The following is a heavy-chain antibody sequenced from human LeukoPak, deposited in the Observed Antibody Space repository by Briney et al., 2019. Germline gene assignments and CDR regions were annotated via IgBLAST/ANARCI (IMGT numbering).Heavy chain of an antibody. CDR3: ASDSIAVAGDY. V-gene: IGHV3-7*03. CDR2: IKQDGSEK. CDR1: GFTFSSYW. J-gene: IGHJ4*02. D-gene: IGHD6-19*01. Sequence: GGSLRLSCAASGFTFSSYWMSWVRQAPGKGLEWMANIKQDGSEKYYVDSVKGRFTISRDNAKNSLYLQMNSLRAEDTAVYYCASDSIAVAGDYWGQGTLVTVSS.